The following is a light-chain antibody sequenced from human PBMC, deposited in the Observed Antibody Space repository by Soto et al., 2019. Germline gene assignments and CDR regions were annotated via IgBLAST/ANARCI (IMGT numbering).Light chain of an antibody. CDR1: RSIDIY. Sequence: EIVLTQSPATLSLSPGQRATLSCRASRSIDIYLAWYQQKPGQAARLLIYDASNRATGIPARFSGSGSGTDFTLTISNLEPEDFAIYYYQHRTNWPWTYGQGTKVEIK. V-gene: IGKV3-11*01. CDR3: QHRTNWPWT. J-gene: IGKJ1*01. CDR2: DAS.